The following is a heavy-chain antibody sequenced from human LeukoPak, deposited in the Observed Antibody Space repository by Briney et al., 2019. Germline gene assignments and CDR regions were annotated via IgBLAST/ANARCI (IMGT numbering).Heavy chain of an antibody. CDR1: GGTFSSYA. V-gene: IGHV1-69*06. CDR3: ASFSIAARQIHYYYYMDV. Sequence: ASVKVSCKASGGTFSSYAISWARQAPGQGLEWMGGIIPIFGTANYAQKFQGRVTITADKSTSTAYMELSSLRSEDTAVYYCASFSIAARQIHYYYYMDVWGKGTTVTVSS. J-gene: IGHJ6*03. CDR2: IIPIFGTA. D-gene: IGHD6-6*01.